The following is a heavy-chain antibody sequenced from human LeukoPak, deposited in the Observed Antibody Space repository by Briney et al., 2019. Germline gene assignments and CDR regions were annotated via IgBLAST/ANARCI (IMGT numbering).Heavy chain of an antibody. D-gene: IGHD5-18*01. J-gene: IGHJ6*03. V-gene: IGHV3-30*04. CDR1: GFSFSISA. Sequence: GGSLRLSCAASGFSFSISALHWVRQAPGKGLEWVAVISNDGSIRTYADSVKGRFTISRDNSKNTLYLQMNSLRAEDTAVYYCAKDQKRGYSYGYLFYYYYMDVWGKGTTVTISS. CDR2: ISNDGSIR. CDR3: AKDQKRGYSYGYLFYYYYMDV.